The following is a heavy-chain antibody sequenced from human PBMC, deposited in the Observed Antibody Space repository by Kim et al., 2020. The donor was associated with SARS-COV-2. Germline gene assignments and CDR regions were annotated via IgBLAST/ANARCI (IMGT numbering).Heavy chain of an antibody. D-gene: IGHD6-13*01. CDR3: ARGPSSSWPHWFDP. CDR1: GYTFTGYY. CDR2: INPNSGIT. J-gene: IGHJ5*02. Sequence: ASVKVSCKASGYTFTGYYIHWVRQAPGQGLEWMGWINPNSGITNYAQNFQGRVTMTRDTSISTVYMELSGLRSDDTAVYYCARGPSSSWPHWFDPWGQGTLVTVSS. V-gene: IGHV1-2*02.